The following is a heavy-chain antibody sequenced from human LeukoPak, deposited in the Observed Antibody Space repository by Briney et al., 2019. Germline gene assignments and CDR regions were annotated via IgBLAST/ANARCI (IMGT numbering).Heavy chain of an antibody. CDR2: GYNSGSP. CDR1: GGSISSYY. J-gene: IGHJ4*02. Sequence: SETLSLTCTVSGGSISSYYWSWIRQPPGKGLEWIGYGYNSGSPNYNPSLKSRVTISVDTSKNQFSLKVSSVTAADMAVYYCARHGGSYSFDYWGQGTLVTVSS. D-gene: IGHD1-26*01. CDR3: ARHGGSYSFDY. V-gene: IGHV4-59*08.